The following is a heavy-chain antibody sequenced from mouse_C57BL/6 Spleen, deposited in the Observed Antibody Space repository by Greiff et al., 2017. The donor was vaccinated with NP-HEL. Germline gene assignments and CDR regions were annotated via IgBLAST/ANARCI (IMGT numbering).Heavy chain of an antibody. CDR3: ARESITTVVAGGYFDV. J-gene: IGHJ1*03. Sequence: VQLKESGPGLVKPSQSLSLTCSVTGYSITSGYYWNWIRQFPGNKLEWMGYISYDGSNNYNPSLKNRISITRDTSKNQFFLKLNSVTTEDTATYYCARESITTVVAGGYFDVWGTGTTVTVSS. V-gene: IGHV3-6*01. CDR1: GYSITSGYY. D-gene: IGHD1-1*01. CDR2: ISYDGSN.